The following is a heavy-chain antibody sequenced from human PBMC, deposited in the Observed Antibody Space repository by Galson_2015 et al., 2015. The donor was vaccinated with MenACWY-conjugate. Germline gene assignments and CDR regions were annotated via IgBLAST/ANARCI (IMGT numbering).Heavy chain of an antibody. D-gene: IGHD3-9*01. V-gene: IGHV1-18*01. J-gene: IGHJ4*02. CDR1: GDIFSNYG. CDR3: ARDLYFTGDHDILTGPAY. Sequence: SVKVSCKASGDIFSNYGISWVRQAPGQGLEWMGWISAHNGDTDYGQNLQGRVTITTDTSTSATYMELRSLRSDDTAVYYCARDLYFTGDHDILTGPAYWGQGTLVTVSS. CDR2: ISAHNGDT.